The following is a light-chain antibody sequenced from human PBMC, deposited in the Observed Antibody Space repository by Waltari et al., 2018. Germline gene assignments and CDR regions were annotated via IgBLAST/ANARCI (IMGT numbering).Light chain of an antibody. CDR3: CSYGGSYTLVV. CDR2: DVT. J-gene: IGLJ2*01. CDR1: SGDVGDFPH. V-gene: IGLV2-11*01. Sequence: QSALTQPRSVSGSPGQPVTIPCTGSSGDVGDFPHVPWYQQHPGKAPQLMINDVTKRPSGVPDRFSGSRSADTASLTISGLQAEDEADYYCCSYGGSYTLVVFGGGTKLTVL.